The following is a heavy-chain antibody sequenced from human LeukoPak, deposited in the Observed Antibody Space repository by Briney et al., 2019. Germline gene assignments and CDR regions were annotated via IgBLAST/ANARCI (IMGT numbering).Heavy chain of an antibody. V-gene: IGHV1-18*01. CDR2: INTYNGNT. CDR1: GYTFTSYG. D-gene: IGHD2-15*01. CDR3: AREGLGYCIGGSCSAFDY. J-gene: IGHJ4*02. Sequence: ASVKVSCKTSGYTFTSYGISWVRQAPGQGLEWMGWINTYNGNTNYAQRLQGRVTMTTDTSTSTAYMELRSLTSDDTALYYCAREGLGYCIGGSCSAFDYWGQGTLVTVSS.